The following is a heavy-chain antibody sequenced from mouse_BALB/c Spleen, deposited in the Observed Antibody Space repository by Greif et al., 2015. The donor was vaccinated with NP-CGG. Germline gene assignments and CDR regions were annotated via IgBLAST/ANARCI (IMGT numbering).Heavy chain of an antibody. CDR2: IRNKANGYTT. J-gene: IGHJ2*01. Sequence: EVQLQQSRGGLVQPGGSLRLSCATSGFTFTDYYMSWVRQPPGKALEWLGFIRNKANGYTTEYSASVKGRFTISRDNSQSILYLQMNTLRTEDSATYYCAREYGNYFDYWGQGTTLTVSS. D-gene: IGHD2-10*02. CDR3: AREYGNYFDY. CDR1: GFTFTDYY. V-gene: IGHV7-3*02.